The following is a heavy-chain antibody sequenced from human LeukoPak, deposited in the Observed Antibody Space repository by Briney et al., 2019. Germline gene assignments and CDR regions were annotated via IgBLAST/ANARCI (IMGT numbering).Heavy chain of an antibody. J-gene: IGHJ3*02. V-gene: IGHV3-53*01. CDR3: ARDSGRFDVFDI. D-gene: IGHD3-10*01. Sequence: GGSLRLSCAASGFTVSTDYMSWVRRAPGKGLEWVSVIYSDGRTYYADSVKGRFTISRDNSKNTLYLQMNSLRAEDTAVYYCARDSGRFDVFDIWGQGTMVTVSS. CDR2: IYSDGRT. CDR1: GFTVSTDY.